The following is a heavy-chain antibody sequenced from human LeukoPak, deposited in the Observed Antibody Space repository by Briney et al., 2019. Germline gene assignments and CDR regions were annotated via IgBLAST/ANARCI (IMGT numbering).Heavy chain of an antibody. D-gene: IGHD2-21*02. CDR1: GGSISSGSYY. J-gene: IGHJ3*02. Sequence: SETLSLTCTVSGGSISSGSYYWSWIRQPAGKGLEWIGSIYYSGSTYYNPSLKSRVTISVDTSKNQFSLKLSSVTAADTAVYYCARVEYCGGDCYAFDIWGQGTMVTVSS. V-gene: IGHV4-39*07. CDR3: ARVEYCGGDCYAFDI. CDR2: IYYSGST.